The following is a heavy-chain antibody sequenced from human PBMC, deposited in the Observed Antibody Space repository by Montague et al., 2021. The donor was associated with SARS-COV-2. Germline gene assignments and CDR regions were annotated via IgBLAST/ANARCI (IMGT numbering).Heavy chain of an antibody. V-gene: IGHV4-59*12. CDR1: GGSISSYY. CDR2: ISYSGST. Sequence: SETLSLTCTVSGGSISSYYWSWIRQPPGRGLLWIGYISYSGSTNYNPSLKIRVTISVDTSKNHFTLRLSSVTAADTAVYYCARGGTYHYGMDVWGQGTTVAVSS. CDR3: ARGGTYHYGMDV. D-gene: IGHD3-16*01. J-gene: IGHJ6*02.